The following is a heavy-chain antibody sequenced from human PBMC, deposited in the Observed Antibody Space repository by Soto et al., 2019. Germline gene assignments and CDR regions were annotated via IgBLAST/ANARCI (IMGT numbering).Heavy chain of an antibody. CDR2: IKQDGSEK. D-gene: IGHD6-13*01. J-gene: IGHJ4*02. CDR3: ARDRDSSLYYFDY. Sequence: GGSLRLSCAASGFTFSSYWMSWVRQAPGKGLEWVANIKQDGSEKYYVDSVKGRFTISRDNAKNSLYLQMNSLRAEDTAVYYCARDRDSSLYYFDYWGQGTLVTVSS. V-gene: IGHV3-7*03. CDR1: GFTFSSYW.